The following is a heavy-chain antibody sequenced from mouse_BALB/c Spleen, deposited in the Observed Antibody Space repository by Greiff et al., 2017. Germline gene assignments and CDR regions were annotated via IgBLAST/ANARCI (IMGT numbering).Heavy chain of an antibody. V-gene: IGHV5-9-4*01. Sequence: EVQLVESGGGLVKPGGSLKLSCAASGFTFSSYAMSWVRQSPEKRLEWVVVISSGGSYTYYPDTVSGRVTISRDTAKNTLYLEMSNLSSEDTAMYYCASDPTSYAMDYWGQGTSVTVSA. D-gene: IGHD6-1*01. J-gene: IGHJ4*01. CDR3: ASDPTSYAMDY. CDR2: ISSGGSYT. CDR1: GFTFSSYA.